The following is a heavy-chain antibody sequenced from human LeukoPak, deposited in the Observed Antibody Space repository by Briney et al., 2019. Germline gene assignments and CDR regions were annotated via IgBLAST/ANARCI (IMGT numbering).Heavy chain of an antibody. CDR1: GGSISGSSYY. CDR3: ARVPYDFWSGYTKNWFDP. J-gene: IGHJ5*02. Sequence: PSETLSLTCTVSGGSISGSSYYWGWIRQPPGKGLEWIGSIYYSGSTYYNPSLKSRVTISVDTSKNHFSLKLSSVTAADTAVYYCARVPYDFWSGYTKNWFDPWGQGTLVTVSS. CDR2: IYYSGST. V-gene: IGHV4-39*02. D-gene: IGHD3-3*01.